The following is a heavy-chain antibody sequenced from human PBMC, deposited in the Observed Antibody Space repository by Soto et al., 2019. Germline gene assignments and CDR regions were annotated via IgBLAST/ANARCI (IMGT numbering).Heavy chain of an antibody. CDR1: GFTFTSSA. J-gene: IGHJ4*02. CDR3: AADNGSGSSPFDY. V-gene: IGHV1-58*01. D-gene: IGHD3-10*01. Sequence: SVKVSCKASGFTFTSSAVQWVRQARGQRLEWIGWIVVGSGNTNCAQKFQERVTITRDMSTSTAYMELSSLRSEDTAVYYCAADNGSGSSPFDYWGQGTLVTVSS. CDR2: IVVGSGNT.